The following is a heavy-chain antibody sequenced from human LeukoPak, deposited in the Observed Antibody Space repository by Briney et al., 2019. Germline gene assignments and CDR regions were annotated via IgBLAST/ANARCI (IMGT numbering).Heavy chain of an antibody. Sequence: PGGSLRLSCSVSGFTFSSYTMHWVRQAPGKGLEYVSSININGGRTYYADSVKGRFTISRDNSKNPLYLQMSSLRTEDTAVYYCVKDKWIDHWGQGTLVTVSS. CDR1: GFTFSSYT. D-gene: IGHD2-8*01. J-gene: IGHJ4*02. CDR3: VKDKWIDH. V-gene: IGHV3-64D*09. CDR2: ININGGRT.